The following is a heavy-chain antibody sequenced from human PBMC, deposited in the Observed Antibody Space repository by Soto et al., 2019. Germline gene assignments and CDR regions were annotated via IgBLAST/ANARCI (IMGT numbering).Heavy chain of an antibody. Sequence: PSETLSLTCTVSGGSISSGDYYWSWIRQPPGKGLEWIGYIYYSGSTHYNPSLKSRVTISVDTSKNQFSLKLSSVTAADTAVYYCARLDCGGDCYPDYWGQGTLVTVSS. CDR3: ARLDCGGDCYPDY. V-gene: IGHV4-30-4*01. CDR2: IYYSGST. CDR1: GGSISSGDYY. J-gene: IGHJ4*02. D-gene: IGHD2-21*02.